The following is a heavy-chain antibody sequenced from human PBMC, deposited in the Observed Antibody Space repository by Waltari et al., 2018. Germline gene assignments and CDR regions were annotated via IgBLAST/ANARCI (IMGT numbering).Heavy chain of an antibody. D-gene: IGHD2-8*02. CDR2: IYYSGST. CDR1: GGSISSHY. CDR3: ARTPGFRVRGGWWYYGMDV. V-gene: IGHV4-59*11. J-gene: IGHJ6*02. Sequence: QVQLQESGPGLVKPSETLSLTCTVSGGSISSHYWSWIRQPPGKGLEWIGYIYYSGSTNYNPSLKSRVTISVDTSKNQFSLKLGSVTAADTAVYYCARTPGFRVRGGWWYYGMDVWGQGTTVTVSS.